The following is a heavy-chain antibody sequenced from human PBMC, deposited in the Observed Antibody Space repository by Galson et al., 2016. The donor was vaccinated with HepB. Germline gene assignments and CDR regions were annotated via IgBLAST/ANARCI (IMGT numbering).Heavy chain of an antibody. V-gene: IGHV3-33*01. CDR3: ARPRLGIQTWSKYYYYGFDV. Sequence: SLRLSCAASGFTFSNYGMHWVRQAPGKGLEWVAVIYYDGSSNHHADSVKGRFTISRDNSKNTLYLQMNSLRAEDTAVYYCARPRLGIQTWSKYYYYGFDVWGQGTTVTVSS. CDR1: GFTFSNYG. CDR2: IYYDGSSN. D-gene: IGHD5-18*01. J-gene: IGHJ6*02.